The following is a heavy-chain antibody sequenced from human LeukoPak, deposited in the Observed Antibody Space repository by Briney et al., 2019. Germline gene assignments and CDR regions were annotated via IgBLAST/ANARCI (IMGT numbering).Heavy chain of an antibody. CDR1: GFTVSSNY. CDR2: IYSGGGT. D-gene: IGHD7-27*01. J-gene: IGHJ4*02. V-gene: IGHV3-53*01. CDR3: ASLQTGDDKTWSDY. Sequence: GGSLRLSCAASGFTVSSNYMSWVRQAPGKGLEWVSVIYSGGGTYYADSVKGRFTISRDNSKNTLYLQMNSLRAEDTAVYYCASLQTGDDKTWSDYWGQGTLVTVSS.